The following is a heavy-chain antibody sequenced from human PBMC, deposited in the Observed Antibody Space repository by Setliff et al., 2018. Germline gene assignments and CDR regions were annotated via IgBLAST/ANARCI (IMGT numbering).Heavy chain of an antibody. CDR1: GGTFSSYA. CDR2: IIPIFGTA. D-gene: IGHD3-3*01. Sequence: ASVKVSCKASGGTFSSYAISWVRQAPGQGLEWMGGIIPIFGTANYAQKFQGRVTITADESTSTAYMELSSLRSEDTAVYYCARGPSPYYDFWSGYYFHYYYYMDVWGKGTTVTVSS. J-gene: IGHJ6*03. V-gene: IGHV1-69*13. CDR3: ARGPSPYYDFWSGYYFHYYYYMDV.